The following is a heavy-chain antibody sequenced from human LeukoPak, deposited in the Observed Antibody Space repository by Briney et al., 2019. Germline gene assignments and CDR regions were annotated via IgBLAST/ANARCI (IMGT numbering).Heavy chain of an antibody. V-gene: IGHV5-51*01. CDR3: ARHGEDGATLIWFDA. Sequence: GESLKISCKGSGYTFSTHWIGWVRQMPGKGLEWMGIIYPGDSDTRYRPSFQGQVTISADKSISTAYLQWSSLKASDSAMYYCARHGEDGATLIWFDAWGQGTLVTVSS. D-gene: IGHD4-17*01. CDR2: IYPGDSDT. CDR1: GYTFSTHW. J-gene: IGHJ5*02.